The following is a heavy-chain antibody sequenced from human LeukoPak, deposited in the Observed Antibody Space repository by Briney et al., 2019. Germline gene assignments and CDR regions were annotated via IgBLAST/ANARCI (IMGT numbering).Heavy chain of an antibody. J-gene: IGHJ6*03. CDR3: ARDRVVAASYYYYMDV. Sequence: SETLSLTCTVSGGSISSSSYYWGWIRQPPGKGLEWIGSIYYSGSTYYNPSLKSRVTISVDTSKNQFSLKLSSVTAADTAVYYCARDRVVAASYYYYMDVWGKGTTVTISS. D-gene: IGHD2-15*01. CDR2: IYYSGST. CDR1: GGSISSSSYY. V-gene: IGHV4-39*02.